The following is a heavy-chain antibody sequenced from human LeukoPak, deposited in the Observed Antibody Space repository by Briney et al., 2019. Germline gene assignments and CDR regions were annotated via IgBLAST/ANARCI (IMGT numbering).Heavy chain of an antibody. V-gene: IGHV5-51*01. CDR2: INPGDSDI. D-gene: IGHD3-3*01. CDR1: GSSFTTYW. J-gene: IGHJ5*02. Sequence: GESLKISCKGSGSSFTTYWIGWVRQMPGKGLEWMGIINPGDSDIRYSPSFQGQVTISVDKSISTAYLQWSSLKASDTAMYYCARDFWSGYGVNWFDPWGQGTLVTVSS. CDR3: ARDFWSGYGVNWFDP.